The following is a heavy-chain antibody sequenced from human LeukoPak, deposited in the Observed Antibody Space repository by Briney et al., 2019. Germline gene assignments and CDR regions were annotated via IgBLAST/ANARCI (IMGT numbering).Heavy chain of an antibody. CDR1: GGSFSGYY. CDR3: ARGYYDFWSGYYRGNYYYYMDV. J-gene: IGHJ6*03. CDR2: INHSGST. D-gene: IGHD3-3*01. Sequence: SETWSLTCAVYGGSFSGYYWSWFRQPPGKGLEWIGEINHSGSTNYNPSLKSRVTISVDTSKNQFSLKLSSVTAADTAVYYCARGYYDFWSGYYRGNYYYYMDVWGKGTTVTVSS. V-gene: IGHV4-34*01.